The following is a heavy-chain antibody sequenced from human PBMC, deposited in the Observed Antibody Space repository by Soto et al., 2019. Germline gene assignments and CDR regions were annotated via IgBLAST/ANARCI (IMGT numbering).Heavy chain of an antibody. D-gene: IGHD6-6*01. CDR3: ARGGSSSDNGMDV. CDR2: MSSRCLTI. Sequence: EVQLVESGGGLVQPGGSLRVSCAASGFTFSTYSMNWVRQAPGKGLEWVSYMSSRCLTIYYTDSVKGRFTISRDNAKNSLYLQMNSLRDEDTAVYYCARGGSSSDNGMDVWGQGTTVTVSS. V-gene: IGHV3-48*02. J-gene: IGHJ6*02. CDR1: GFTFSTYS.